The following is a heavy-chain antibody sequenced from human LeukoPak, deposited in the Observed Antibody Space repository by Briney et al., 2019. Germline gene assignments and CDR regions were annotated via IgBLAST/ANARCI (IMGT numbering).Heavy chain of an antibody. Sequence: SETLSLTCTVSGGSISSSSYYWGWIRQPPGKGLEWIGSIYYSGSTYYNPSLKSRVTISVDTSKNQFSLKLSSVTAADTAVYYCARGELKNWFDPWGQGTLVTVSS. CDR3: ARGELKNWFDP. J-gene: IGHJ5*02. D-gene: IGHD3-10*01. CDR2: IYYSGST. CDR1: GGSISSSSYY. V-gene: IGHV4-39*07.